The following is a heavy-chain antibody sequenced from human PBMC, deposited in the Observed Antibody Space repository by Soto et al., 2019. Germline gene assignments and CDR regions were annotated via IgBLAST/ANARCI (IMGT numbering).Heavy chain of an antibody. CDR1: GGSISSYY. D-gene: IGHD2-15*01. CDR3: ARQVVVVAATDYNWFDP. J-gene: IGHJ5*02. CDR2: IYYSGST. Sequence: SETLSLTCTVSGGSISSYYWSWIRQPPGKGLEWIGYIYYSGSTNYNPSLKSRVTISVDTSKNQFSLKLSSVTAADTAVYYCARQVVVVAATDYNWFDPWGQGTLVTVSS. V-gene: IGHV4-59*08.